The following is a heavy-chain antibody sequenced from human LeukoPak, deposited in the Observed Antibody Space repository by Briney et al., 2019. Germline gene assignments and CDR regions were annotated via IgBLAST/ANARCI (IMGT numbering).Heavy chain of an antibody. Sequence: EPSETLSLTCTVSGGSISSSSYYWGWIRQPPGKGLEWIGSIYYSGSTNYNPSLKSRVTISVDKSKNQFTLKLSSVTAADTAVYYCARDATVAAAGTGFDYWGQGTLVTVSS. D-gene: IGHD6-13*01. V-gene: IGHV4-39*06. CDR1: GGSISSSSYY. J-gene: IGHJ4*02. CDR3: ARDATVAAAGTGFDY. CDR2: IYYSGST.